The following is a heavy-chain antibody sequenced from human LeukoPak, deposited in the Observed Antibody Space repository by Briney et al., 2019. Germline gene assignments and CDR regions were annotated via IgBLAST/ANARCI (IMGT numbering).Heavy chain of an antibody. J-gene: IGHJ4*02. V-gene: IGHV3-21*01. CDR3: ARGRDGSQSPIDY. D-gene: IGHD5-24*01. CDR2: ISSSSSYI. Sequence: GGSLRLSCAASGFTFSNYNMNWVRQAPGKGLEWVSSISSSSSYIYYADSLRGRFTISRDNAENSLYLQMISLRAEDTAVYYCARGRDGSQSPIDYWGQGTLVTVSS. CDR1: GFTFSNYN.